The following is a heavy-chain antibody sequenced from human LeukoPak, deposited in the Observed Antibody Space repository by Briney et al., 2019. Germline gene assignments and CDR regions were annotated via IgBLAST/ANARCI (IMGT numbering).Heavy chain of an antibody. D-gene: IGHD3-9*01. CDR1: GYTFTSYD. CDR2: MNPNSGNT. J-gene: IGHJ4*02. Sequence: ASVTVSCTASGYTFTSYDINWVRQATGQGLEWMGWMNPNSGNTGYAQKFQGRVTMTRNTSISTAYMELSSLRSEDTAVYYCARGVLRYFDWLSNRRTDAYYFDYWGQGTLVTVSS. CDR3: ARGVLRYFDWLSNRRTDAYYFDY. V-gene: IGHV1-8*01.